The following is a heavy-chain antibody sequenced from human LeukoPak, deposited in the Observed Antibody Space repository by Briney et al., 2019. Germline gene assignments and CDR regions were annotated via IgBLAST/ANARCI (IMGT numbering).Heavy chain of an antibody. V-gene: IGHV1-18*01. CDR1: GYTFTSYG. D-gene: IGHD1-26*01. CDR3: ARDHVGAFDY. Sequence: ASVKVSCNASGYTFTSYGNSWVRQAHGQGIEWMGWISAYNGNTNYAQKLQGRVTMTTDTSTSTAYMELRSLRSDDTAVYYCARDHVGAFDYWGQGTLVTVSS. J-gene: IGHJ4*02. CDR2: ISAYNGNT.